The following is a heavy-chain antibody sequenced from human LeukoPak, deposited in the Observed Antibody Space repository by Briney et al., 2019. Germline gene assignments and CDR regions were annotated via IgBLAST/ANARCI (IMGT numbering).Heavy chain of an antibody. CDR1: GGSISSYY. CDR3: ARADGSGSYYFAFDI. V-gene: IGHV4-59*01. J-gene: IGHJ3*02. Sequence: SETLSLTCTVSGGSISSYYWSWIRQPPGKGLEWIGYIYYSGSTNYNPSLKSRVTISVDTSKNQFSLKLSSVTAADTAVYYCARADGSGSYYFAFDIWGQGTMVTVSS. CDR2: IYYSGST. D-gene: IGHD3-10*01.